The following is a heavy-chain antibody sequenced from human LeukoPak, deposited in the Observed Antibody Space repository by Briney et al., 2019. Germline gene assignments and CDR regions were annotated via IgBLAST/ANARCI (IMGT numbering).Heavy chain of an antibody. CDR3: AKSYYYDKLAYY. Sequence: AGGSLRLSCAASGFTFSSYAMHWVRHAPGKGLEEVAVISYDGSNKYYADSVKGRFTISRDNSKNTLYLQMNSLRAEDTAVYYCAKSYYYDKLAYYWGQGTLVTVSS. V-gene: IGHV3-30*18. CDR2: ISYDGSNK. D-gene: IGHD3-22*01. J-gene: IGHJ4*02. CDR1: GFTFSSYA.